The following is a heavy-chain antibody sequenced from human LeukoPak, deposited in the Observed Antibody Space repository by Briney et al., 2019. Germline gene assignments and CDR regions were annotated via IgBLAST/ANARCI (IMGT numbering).Heavy chain of an antibody. Sequence: PGGSLRLSCAASGFTFSSYGMHWVRQAPGKGLEWVAFIRYDGSNKYYADSVKGRFTISRDNSKNTLYLQMNSLRAEDTAVYYCAKGRPYSYSYMDVWGKGTTVTVSS. CDR3: AKGRPYSYSYMDV. V-gene: IGHV3-30*02. J-gene: IGHJ6*03. CDR1: GFTFSSYG. CDR2: IRYDGSNK. D-gene: IGHD5-18*01.